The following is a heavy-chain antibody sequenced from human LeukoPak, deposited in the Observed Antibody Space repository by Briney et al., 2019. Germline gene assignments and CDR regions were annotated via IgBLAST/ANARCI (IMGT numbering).Heavy chain of an antibody. CDR1: GGSFSGYY. J-gene: IGHJ4*02. CDR3: ARSCVDTAMSIDY. V-gene: IGHV4-34*01. Sequence: SETLSLTCAVYGGSFSGYYWSWIRQPPGKGLEWIGEINHSGSTNYNPSLKSRVTISVDTSKNQFSLKLSSVTAADTAVYYCARSCVDTAMSIDYWGQGTLVTVSS. D-gene: IGHD5-18*01. CDR2: INHSGST.